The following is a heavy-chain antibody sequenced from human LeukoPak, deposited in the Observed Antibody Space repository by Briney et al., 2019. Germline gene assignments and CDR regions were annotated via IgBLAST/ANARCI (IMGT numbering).Heavy chain of an antibody. CDR1: GFTFSNYW. Sequence: SGGSLRLSCAASGFTFSNYWMHWVRQAPGKGLVWVSRIRSDGSRTHYADSVKGRFTISRDNAKNEMYQQMNSLRAEDTAMDYSTMILVAGNRAFDIWGQGTMAIVSS. J-gene: IGHJ3*02. V-gene: IGHV3-74*01. CDR2: IRSDGSRT. CDR3: TMILVAGNRAFDI. D-gene: IGHD2-21*01.